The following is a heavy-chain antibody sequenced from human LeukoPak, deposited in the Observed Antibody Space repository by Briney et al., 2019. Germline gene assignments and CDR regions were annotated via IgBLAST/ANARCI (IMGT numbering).Heavy chain of an antibody. CDR3: ARESTEYSSSWYTPPWFDP. V-gene: IGHV4-4*07. CDR2: IYTSGST. J-gene: IGHJ5*02. Sequence: SETLSLTCTVSGGSTSSYYWSWIRQPAGKGLEWIGRIYTSGSTNYNPSLKSRVTMSVDTSKNQFSLKLSSVTAADTAVYYCARESTEYSSSWYTPPWFDPWGQGTLVTVSS. CDR1: GGSTSSYY. D-gene: IGHD6-13*01.